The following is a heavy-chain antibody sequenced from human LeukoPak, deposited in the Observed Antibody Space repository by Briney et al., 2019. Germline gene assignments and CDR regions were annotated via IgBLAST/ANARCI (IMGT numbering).Heavy chain of an antibody. CDR1: GYPFSNYW. D-gene: IGHD1-26*01. CDR3: ARLGLLWELPH. V-gene: IGHV5-51*01. CDR2: IYPGDSDT. J-gene: IGHJ4*02. Sequence: GESLKISCKGSGYPFSNYWIGWVRQKPGKGLELLGIIYPGDSDTRYSPSFQGQVTISADKSISTAYLQWSTLKASDTAMYYCARLGLLWELPHWGQGTLVTVSS.